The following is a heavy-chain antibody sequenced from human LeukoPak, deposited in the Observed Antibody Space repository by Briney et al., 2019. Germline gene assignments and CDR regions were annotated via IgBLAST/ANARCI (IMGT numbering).Heavy chain of an antibody. CDR1: GYSFTSYW. J-gene: IGHJ3*02. CDR3: ARQDIVIVPTAPPGAFDI. V-gene: IGHV5-51*01. CDR2: IYPGDCDT. D-gene: IGHD2-2*01. Sequence: GESLKISFKGSGYSFTSYWIGWVRQMPGKGLEWMGIIYPGDCDTRYSPSFQGQVTVSVDKSITTAYLQWSSLKASDTAMYYCARQDIVIVPTAPPGAFDIWGQGTMVTVSS.